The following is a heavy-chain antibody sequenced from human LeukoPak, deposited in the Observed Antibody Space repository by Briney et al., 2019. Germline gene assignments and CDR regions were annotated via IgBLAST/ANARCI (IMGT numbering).Heavy chain of an antibody. V-gene: IGHV3-48*03. J-gene: IGHJ4*02. CDR3: ARDYGGSSPFDY. D-gene: IGHD4-23*01. Sequence: GGSLRLSCAASGFTFSSYEIHWVRQAPGKGLEWVSYISSSGSTIYYADSVKGRFTISRDNAKNSLYLQMNSLRAEDTAVYYCARDYGGSSPFDYWGQGTLVTVSS. CDR2: ISSSGSTI. CDR1: GFTFSSYE.